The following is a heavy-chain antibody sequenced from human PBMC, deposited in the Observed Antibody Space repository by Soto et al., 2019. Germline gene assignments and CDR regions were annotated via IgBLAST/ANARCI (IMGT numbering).Heavy chain of an antibody. Sequence: EVQLVESGGGVVQPGRSLRLSCAASGFTFDNYAMHWVRQAPGKGLEWVSGISWNSGSIGYADSVKGRFTISRDNAKNSLYLQMNSLRAEDTAVYYCARADWNYWYFDLWGRGTLVTVSS. CDR2: ISWNSGSI. D-gene: IGHD1-1*01. J-gene: IGHJ2*01. CDR3: ARADWNYWYFDL. V-gene: IGHV3-9*01. CDR1: GFTFDNYA.